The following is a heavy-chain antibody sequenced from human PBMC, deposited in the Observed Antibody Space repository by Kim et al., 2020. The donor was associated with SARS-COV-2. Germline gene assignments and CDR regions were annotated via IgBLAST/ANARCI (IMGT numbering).Heavy chain of an antibody. D-gene: IGHD2-2*01. V-gene: IGHV4-39*01. J-gene: IGHJ4*02. Sequence: YYNPSLKSRVTISVDTSKNHFALKLSSVTAADTAVYYCASRDVDEYQLGYWGQGTLVTVSS. CDR3: ASRDVDEYQLGY.